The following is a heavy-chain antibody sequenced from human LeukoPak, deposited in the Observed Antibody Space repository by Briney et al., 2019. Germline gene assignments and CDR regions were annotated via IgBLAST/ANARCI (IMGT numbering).Heavy chain of an antibody. Sequence: ASVKVSCKASGYTFTGYYMHWVRQAPGQGLEWMGRINPNSGGTNYAQKFQGRVTMTRDTSISTAYMELSSLRSEDTAVYYCARGLVLRYFDWLPYAYYFDYWGQGTLVTVSS. CDR3: ARGLVLRYFDWLPYAYYFDY. CDR1: GYTFTGYY. D-gene: IGHD3-9*01. V-gene: IGHV1-2*06. J-gene: IGHJ4*02. CDR2: INPNSGGT.